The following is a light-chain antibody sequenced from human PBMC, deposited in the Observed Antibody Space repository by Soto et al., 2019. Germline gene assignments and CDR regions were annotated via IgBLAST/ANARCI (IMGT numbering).Light chain of an antibody. Sequence: DTQMSQSTSTLSASVGDRDHITCRASQRVLNWLAWIQHKRGETPKLLIYDATSLKSGVPSRCSGSGFVTEFTLNISSVQPDDFATYCCQPFNTYSSPFGQVTKVYIK. J-gene: IGKJ2*01. CDR3: QPFNTYSSP. V-gene: IGKV1-5*01. CDR2: DAT. CDR1: QRVLNW.